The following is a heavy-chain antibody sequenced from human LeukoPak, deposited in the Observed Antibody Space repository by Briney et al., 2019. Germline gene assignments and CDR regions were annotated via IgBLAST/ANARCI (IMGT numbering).Heavy chain of an antibody. CDR3: AKSSYYFWSSFDY. D-gene: IGHD3-3*01. V-gene: IGHV3-23*01. CDR2: ISDSGGPT. Sequence: GGSLTLSCAASGFTFSRYWMLWLRQAPGKGLVWLSGISDSGGPTYYAFSVKGLFTISRDHSKRTLYLQISSLRAEETAVYYCAKSSYYFWSSFDYWRQGTLVTVPS. CDR1: GFTFSRYW. J-gene: IGHJ4*02.